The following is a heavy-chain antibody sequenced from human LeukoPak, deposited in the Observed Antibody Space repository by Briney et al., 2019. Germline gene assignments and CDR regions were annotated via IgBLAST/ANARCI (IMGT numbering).Heavy chain of an antibody. CDR3: ARDKVGAEKNFDY. CDR2: ISSSSSYI. J-gene: IGHJ4*02. D-gene: IGHD1-26*01. Sequence: PGGSLGLSCAASGFTFSSYSMNWVRQAPGKGLEWVSSISSSSSYIYYTDSVKGRFTISRDNAKNSLYLQMNSLRAEDTAVYYCARDKVGAEKNFDYWGQGTLVTVSS. CDR1: GFTFSSYS. V-gene: IGHV3-21*01.